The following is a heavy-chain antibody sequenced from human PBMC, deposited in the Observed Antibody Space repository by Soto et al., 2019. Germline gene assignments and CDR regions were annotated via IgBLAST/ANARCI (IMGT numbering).Heavy chain of an antibody. CDR1: GFTFSSYG. CDR2: IWYDGSNK. V-gene: IGHV3-33*01. J-gene: IGHJ4*02. Sequence: GGSLRLSCAASGFTFSSYGMHWVRQAPGKGLEWVAVIWYDGSNKYYADSVKGRFTISRDNSKNTLYLQMNSLRAEDTAVYYCARDRRWRRWLHGGGPYYFDNWGQGTLVTVSS. CDR3: ARDRRWRRWLHGGGPYYFDN. D-gene: IGHD5-12*01.